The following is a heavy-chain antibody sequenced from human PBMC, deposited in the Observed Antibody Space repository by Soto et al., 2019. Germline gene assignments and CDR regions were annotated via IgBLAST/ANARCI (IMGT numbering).Heavy chain of an antibody. CDR3: ASQATGLYPDL. J-gene: IGHJ4*02. D-gene: IGHD6-19*01. V-gene: IGHV4-31*03. CDR2: IYSSGST. Sequence: QVQLQESGPGLVKPSQTLSLTCTVSGGSISSAGYYWSWIRQVTGKGLEWIGYIYSSGSTYYNPSLKSRVTISVDTSKNQVSLKLSSVTAADTAVYYCASQATGLYPDLWGQGTLVTVSS. CDR1: GGSISSAGYY.